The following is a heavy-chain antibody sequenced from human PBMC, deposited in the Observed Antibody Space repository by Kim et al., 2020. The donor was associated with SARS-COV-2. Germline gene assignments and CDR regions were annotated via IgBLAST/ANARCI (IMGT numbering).Heavy chain of an antibody. J-gene: IGHJ2*01. CDR1: GFIFRNYG. Sequence: GGSLRLSCAASGFIFRNYGMNWLRLAPGKGLEWVAVIKQDGSDEYYAHSVKGRFTISRDNYKNTLYLQMNSLRAEDTALYFCARSLLSLW. CDR3: ARSLLSL. D-gene: IGHD2-15*01. V-gene: IGHV3-33*05. CDR2: IKQDGSDE.